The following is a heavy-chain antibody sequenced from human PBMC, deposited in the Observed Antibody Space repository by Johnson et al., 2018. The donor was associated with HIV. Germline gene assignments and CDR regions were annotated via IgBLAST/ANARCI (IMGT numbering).Heavy chain of an antibody. V-gene: IGHV3-30*02. D-gene: IGHD3-10*01. CDR1: GFTFSTYA. CDR2: IRYDGSNK. CDR3: ARADGSGSYFGFEI. Sequence: QMLLVESGGGVVQPGRSLRLSCAASGFTFSTYAIHWVRQAPGKGLEWVAFIRYDGSNKYYADSVKGRFTISRDNAKNSLYLQMNSLRSEDTALYYCARADGSGSYFGFEIWGQGTMVTVSS. J-gene: IGHJ3*02.